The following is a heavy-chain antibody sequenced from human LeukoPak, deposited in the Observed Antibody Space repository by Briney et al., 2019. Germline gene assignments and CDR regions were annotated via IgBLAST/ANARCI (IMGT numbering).Heavy chain of an antibody. J-gene: IGHJ4*02. V-gene: IGHV1-46*01. Sequence: ASVKVSCKASGYTFTSYYMHWVRQAPGQGLEWVGIINPSGGSTSYAQKFQGRVTMTRDTSTSTVYMELRSLKSEDTAVYYWARSLWFGELPGHYWGQGTLVTVSS. CDR1: GYTFTSYY. CDR3: ARSLWFGELPGHY. CDR2: INPSGGST. D-gene: IGHD3-10*01.